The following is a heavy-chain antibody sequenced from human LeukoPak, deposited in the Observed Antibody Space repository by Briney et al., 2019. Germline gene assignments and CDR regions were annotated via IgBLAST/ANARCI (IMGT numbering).Heavy chain of an antibody. CDR2: ISSSGTTI. V-gene: IGHV3-11*01. D-gene: IGHD6-19*01. CDR1: GFTFSDYY. J-gene: IGHJ4*02. Sequence: GGSLRPSCAASGFTFSDYYMSWIRQAPGKGLEWVSYISSSGTTIYYADSVRGRFTISRDNAKNSLYLQMNSLRAEDTAVYYCARGPAGMYSSGWYGGYYFDYWGQGTLVTVSS. CDR3: ARGPAGMYSSGWYGGYYFDY.